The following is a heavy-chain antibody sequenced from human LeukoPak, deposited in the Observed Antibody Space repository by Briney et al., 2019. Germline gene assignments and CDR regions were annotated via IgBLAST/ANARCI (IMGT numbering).Heavy chain of an antibody. J-gene: IGHJ5*02. CDR3: ASPGGIDP. CDR2: LSQSGSS. D-gene: IGHD1-26*01. V-gene: IGHV4-38-2*02. CDR1: GYSISSDYY. Sequence: SETLSLTCTVSGYSISSDYYWGWVRQPPGKGLEWIGSLSQSGSSFRNPDLKSRLTISLDTSKNQFSLKLTSVTAADTAVYYCASPGGIDPWGQGTLVTVSS.